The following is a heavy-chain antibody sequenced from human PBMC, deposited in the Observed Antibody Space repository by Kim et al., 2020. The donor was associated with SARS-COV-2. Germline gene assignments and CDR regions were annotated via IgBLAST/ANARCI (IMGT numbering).Heavy chain of an antibody. V-gene: IGHV1-18*01. Sequence: ASVKVSCKASGYTFTTYGISWVRQATGQGLEWMGWISAYSGNTNYAQKLQDRITLTKDTSTSTAYMELRSLRSDDTAVYYCARDRDYRFDYWGQGTLVTVSS. D-gene: IGHD5-12*01. CDR2: ISAYSGNT. J-gene: IGHJ4*02. CDR1: GYTFTTYG. CDR3: ARDRDYRFDY.